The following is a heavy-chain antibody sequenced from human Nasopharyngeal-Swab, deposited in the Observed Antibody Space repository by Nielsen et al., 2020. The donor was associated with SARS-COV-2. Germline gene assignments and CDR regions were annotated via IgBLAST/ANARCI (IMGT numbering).Heavy chain of an antibody. CDR3: ARTEYGSGTNFDY. D-gene: IGHD3-10*01. CDR1: GYFFNTYW. Sequence: ESLKISCQASGYFFNTYWIGWVRQMPGKGLEWMGIIFPDDSDTRYSPSFQGQVTISVDASTTTAYLQWSSLKASDTAMYYCARTEYGSGTNFDYWGQGTLVTVSS. CDR2: IFPDDSDT. V-gene: IGHV5-51*01. J-gene: IGHJ4*02.